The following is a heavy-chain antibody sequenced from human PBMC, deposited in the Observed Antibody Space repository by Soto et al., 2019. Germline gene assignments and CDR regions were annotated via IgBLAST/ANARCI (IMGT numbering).Heavy chain of an antibody. J-gene: IGHJ6*02. Sequence: GAAVKVSCKASGYTFTSYGISWVRQAPGPGLEWMGWISAYNGNTNYAQKLQGRVTMTTDTSTSTAYMKLRSLRSDDTAVYYCARDRNAVRLEVKWRMDVWGQGTTVTVSS. CDR2: ISAYNGNT. CDR3: ARDRNAVRLEVKWRMDV. CDR1: GYTFTSYG. V-gene: IGHV1-18*01. D-gene: IGHD2-8*01.